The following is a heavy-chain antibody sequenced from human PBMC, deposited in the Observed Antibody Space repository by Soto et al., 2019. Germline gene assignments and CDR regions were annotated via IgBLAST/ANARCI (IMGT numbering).Heavy chain of an antibody. D-gene: IGHD6-19*01. CDR3: ARDRIAVAGNPEYFQH. V-gene: IGHV3-30*03. Sequence: GSLRLSCAASGFTFSSYGMHWVRQAPGKGLEWVAVISYDGSDKYYADSVKGRFTISRDNSKNMLYLQMNSLRAEDTAVYYCARDRIAVAGNPEYFQHWGQGTLVTVSS. CDR2: ISYDGSDK. J-gene: IGHJ1*01. CDR1: GFTFSSYG.